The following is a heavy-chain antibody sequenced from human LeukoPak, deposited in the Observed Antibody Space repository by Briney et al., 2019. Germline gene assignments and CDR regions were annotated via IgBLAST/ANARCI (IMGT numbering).Heavy chain of an antibody. CDR2: INHSGST. CDR1: GGSFSGYY. Sequence: PSETLSLTCAVYGGSFSGYYWGWIRQPPGKGLEWIGEINHSGSTNYNPSLKSRVTISVDTSKNQFSLKLSSVTAADTAVYYCARDFGETSLPNLFDPWGQGTLVIVSS. CDR3: ARDFGETSLPNLFDP. D-gene: IGHD3-16*01. V-gene: IGHV4-34*01. J-gene: IGHJ5*02.